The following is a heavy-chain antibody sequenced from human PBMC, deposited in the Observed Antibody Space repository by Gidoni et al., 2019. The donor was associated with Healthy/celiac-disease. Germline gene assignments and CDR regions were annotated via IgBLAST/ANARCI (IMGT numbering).Heavy chain of an antibody. Sequence: QLQLQESGPGLVKPSETLSLTRTVSGGSISSSSYYWGWNRQPPGKGLEWIGSIYYSGSTYYTPSLKSRVTISVDTSKNQFSLKLSSVTAADTAVYYCARLFGYWGQGTLVTVSS. V-gene: IGHV4-39*01. CDR2: IYYSGST. CDR3: ARLFGY. CDR1: GGSISSSSYY. J-gene: IGHJ4*02.